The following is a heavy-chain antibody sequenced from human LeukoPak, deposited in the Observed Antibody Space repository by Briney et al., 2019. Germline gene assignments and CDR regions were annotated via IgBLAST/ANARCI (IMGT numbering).Heavy chain of an antibody. D-gene: IGHD1-14*01. CDR2: INPSNGDT. CDR3: ARSWYGMDV. J-gene: IGHJ6*02. CDR1: GYTFTASY. Sequence: ASVKVSCKASGYTFTASYMQWARQAPGQGLEWMGRINPSNGDTEYEQKFQGRVTMTRDTSISTVYMELSRLTSDDTAVYYCARSWYGMDVWGQGTTVTVSS. V-gene: IGHV1-2*06.